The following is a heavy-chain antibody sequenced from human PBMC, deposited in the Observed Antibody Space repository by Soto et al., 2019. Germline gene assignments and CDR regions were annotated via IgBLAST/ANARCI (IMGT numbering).Heavy chain of an antibody. D-gene: IGHD6-6*01. CDR1: GYAFTDYY. J-gene: IGHJ4*02. CDR3: ARVRDYTSSANDY. Sequence: QVQLVQSGAEVKKPGASVKVSCKASGYAFTDYYICWVRQAPGQGLEWMGWINPNSGGTTYSQKFQGRVTMTRDTSISTAYMEVSRLRSDDTAVYYCARVRDYTSSANDYWGQGSLVTVSS. V-gene: IGHV1-2*02. CDR2: INPNSGGT.